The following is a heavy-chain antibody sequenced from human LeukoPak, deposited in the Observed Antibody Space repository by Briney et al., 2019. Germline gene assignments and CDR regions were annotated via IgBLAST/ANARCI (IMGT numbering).Heavy chain of an antibody. CDR2: ISSSSYI. D-gene: IGHD3-10*01. CDR1: GFTFSSYS. CDR3: ARSSYGSGSHPFDY. V-gene: IGHV3-21*04. J-gene: IGHJ4*02. Sequence: GGSLRLSCAASGFTFSSYSMNWVRQAPGKGLEWVSSISSSSYIYYADSVKGRFTISRDNSKNTLYLQMNTLRVEDTAVYYCARSSYGSGSHPFDYWGQGTLVTVSS.